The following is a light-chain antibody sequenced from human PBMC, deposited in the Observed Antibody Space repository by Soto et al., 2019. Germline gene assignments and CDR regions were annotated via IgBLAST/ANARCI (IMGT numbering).Light chain of an antibody. Sequence: SALTQPASVSGSPGQSITISRTGSSDDIGTYEYISWHQHHPGKAPKLIIFGVYDRPSGVSDRFSGSKSGNTASLTISGLQAEDEAYYYCFSLRGGDSHVFGTGTQLTVL. CDR1: SDDIGTYEY. J-gene: IGLJ1*01. CDR3: FSLRGGDSHV. V-gene: IGLV2-14*01. CDR2: GVY.